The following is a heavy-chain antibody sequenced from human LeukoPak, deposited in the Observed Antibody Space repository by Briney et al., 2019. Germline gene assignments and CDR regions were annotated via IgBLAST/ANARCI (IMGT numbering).Heavy chain of an antibody. CDR3: ARALGYDYVWGSYRYPAAY. CDR1: GYTFTSYG. Sequence: GASVKVSCKASGYTFTSYGISWVRQAPGQGVEWMGWISAYNGNTNYAQKLQGRVTMTTDTSTSTAYMELRSLRSDDTAVYYCARALGYDYVWGSYRYPAAYWGQGTLVTVSS. D-gene: IGHD3-16*02. J-gene: IGHJ4*02. V-gene: IGHV1-18*01. CDR2: ISAYNGNT.